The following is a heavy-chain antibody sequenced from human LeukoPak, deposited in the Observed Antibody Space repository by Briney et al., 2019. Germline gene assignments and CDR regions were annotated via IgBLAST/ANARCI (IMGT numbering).Heavy chain of an antibody. CDR2: IYTSGST. CDR1: GGSISSGSYY. V-gene: IGHV4-61*02. Sequence: PSETLSLTCTVSGGSISSGSYYWSWIRQPAGKGLEWIGRIYTSGSTNYNPSLKSRVTISVDTSKNQFSLKLSSVTAADTAVYYCARGVSALTVWGKGTTVTVSS. J-gene: IGHJ6*04. CDR3: ARGVSALTV.